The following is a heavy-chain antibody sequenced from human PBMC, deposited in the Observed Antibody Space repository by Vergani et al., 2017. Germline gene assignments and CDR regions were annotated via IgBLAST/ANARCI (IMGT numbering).Heavy chain of an antibody. CDR1: GFTFSSYS. J-gene: IGHJ4*02. CDR2: ISSSSSYI. D-gene: IGHD3-22*01. CDR3: ARDGTYDSSGYYDY. Sequence: EVQLVESGGGLVKPGGSLRLSCAASGFTFSSYSMNWVRQAPGKGLEWVSSISSSSSYIYYADSVKGRFTISRDNAKNSLYLQMNSLRAEDTAGYYCARDGTYDSSGYYDYWGQGTLVTVSS. V-gene: IGHV3-21*01.